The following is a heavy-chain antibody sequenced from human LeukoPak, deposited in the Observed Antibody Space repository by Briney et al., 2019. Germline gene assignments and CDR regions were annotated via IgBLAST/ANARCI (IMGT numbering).Heavy chain of an antibody. Sequence: GGSLRLSCAASGFIFSSYGMHWVRRAPGKGLEWVAFIRYDGSNKYYADSVKGRFTISRDNSKNTLYLQMNSLRAEDTAVYYCAKANPQAWLTHLPIDYWGQGTLVTVSS. CDR3: AKANPQAWLTHLPIDY. CDR1: GFIFSSYG. J-gene: IGHJ4*02. V-gene: IGHV3-30*02. CDR2: IRYDGSNK. D-gene: IGHD5-24*01.